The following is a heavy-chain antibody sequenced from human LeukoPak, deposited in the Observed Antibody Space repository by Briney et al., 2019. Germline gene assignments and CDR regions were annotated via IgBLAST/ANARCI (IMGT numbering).Heavy chain of an antibody. J-gene: IGHJ5*02. CDR1: GFTFWNSA. V-gene: IGHV3-23*01. CDR2: VSGFGGET. D-gene: IGHD1-26*01. CDR3: AKGRLYSFFDP. Sequence: PGGSLRLSCAASGFTFWNSAMSWLRRAPGKGLEWVSTVSGFGGETFYADSVKGRFSLSRDNFKNTLSLQMNSLRAEDTAIYYRAKGRLYSFFDPWGQGTLVTVSS.